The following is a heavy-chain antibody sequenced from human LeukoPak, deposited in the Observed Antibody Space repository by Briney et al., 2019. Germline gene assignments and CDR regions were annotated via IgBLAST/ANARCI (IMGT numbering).Heavy chain of an antibody. D-gene: IGHD3-10*01. V-gene: IGHV3-7*01. CDR2: IKQDGSEK. J-gene: IGHJ6*03. CDR3: ARGFGELNSYYYMDV. CDR1: GFTFSSYW. Sequence: GGSLRLSCAASGFTFSSYWMSWVRQAPGKGLEWVANIKQDGSEKYYVDSVKGRFTISRDNARNSLYLQMNSLRAEDTAVYYCARGFGELNSYYYMDVWGKGTTVTVSS.